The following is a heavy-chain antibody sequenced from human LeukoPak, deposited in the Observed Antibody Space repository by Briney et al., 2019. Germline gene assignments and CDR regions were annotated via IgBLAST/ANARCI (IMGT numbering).Heavy chain of an antibody. V-gene: IGHV4-34*01. CDR2: INHSRST. CDR1: GGSFSGYY. Sequence: SETLSLTCAVYGGSFSGYYWSWIRQPPGKGLEWIGEINHSRSTNYNPSLKSRVTISVDTSKNQFSLKLSSVTAADTAVYYCARGGIVVVPAAPPYGMDVWGQGTTVTVSS. J-gene: IGHJ6*02. CDR3: ARGGIVVVPAAPPYGMDV. D-gene: IGHD2-2*01.